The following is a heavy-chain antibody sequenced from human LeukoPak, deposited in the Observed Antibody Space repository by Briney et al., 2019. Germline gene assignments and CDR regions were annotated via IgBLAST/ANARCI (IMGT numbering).Heavy chain of an antibody. V-gene: IGHV1-69*01. CDR3: ATSYGGNKVDHFDY. Sequence: GSSVKVSCKASGGTFSSYAISWVRQAPGQGLEWMGGIIPIFGTANYAQKFQGRVTITADESTSTAYMELSSLRSEDTAVYYCATSYGGNKVDHFDYWGQGTLVTVSS. CDR2: IIPIFGTA. CDR1: GGTFSSYA. J-gene: IGHJ4*02. D-gene: IGHD4-23*01.